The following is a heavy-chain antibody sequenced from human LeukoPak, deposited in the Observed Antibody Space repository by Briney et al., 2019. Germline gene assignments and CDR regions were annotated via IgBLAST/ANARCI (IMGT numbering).Heavy chain of an antibody. D-gene: IGHD3-10*01. Sequence: PSETLYLTCTVSGGSISSYHWSWIRQPPGKGLEWIGYIYYSGSTNYNPSLKSRVTISVDTSKNQFSLKLSSVTAADTAVYYCARNVLLWFGELIDWGQGTLVTVSS. V-gene: IGHV4-59*01. CDR3: ARNVLLWFGELID. CDR1: GGSISSYH. CDR2: IYYSGST. J-gene: IGHJ4*02.